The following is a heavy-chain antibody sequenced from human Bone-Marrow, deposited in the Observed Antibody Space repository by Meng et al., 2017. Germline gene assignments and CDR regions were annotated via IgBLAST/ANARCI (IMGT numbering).Heavy chain of an antibody. J-gene: IGHJ4*02. CDR3: ARVQGIAAAGQYYFDY. D-gene: IGHD6-13*01. CDR2: IYPGDSDT. Sequence: GESLKISCKGSGYSFTSYWIGWVRQMPGKGLEWMGIIYPGDSDTRYSPSFQGQVTISADKSISTAYLQWSSLKASDTAMYYCARVQGIAAAGQYYFDYWGQGTLVTVSS. V-gene: IGHV5-51*01. CDR1: GYSFTSYW.